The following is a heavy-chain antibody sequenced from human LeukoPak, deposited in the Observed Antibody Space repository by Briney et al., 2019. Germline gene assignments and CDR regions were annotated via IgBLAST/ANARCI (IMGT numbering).Heavy chain of an antibody. CDR2: INPNSGDT. CDR3: ARYYIEGRCFDY. D-gene: IGHD3-10*01. J-gene: IGHJ4*02. V-gene: IGHV1-2*02. Sequence: ASVKVSCKASGYTFTSYYMHWVRQAPGQGLEWMGWINPNSGDTNYAQKFQGRVTMTRDTSIRTAYMELSRLRSDDTAMYYCARYYIEGRCFDYWGQGTLVTVSS. CDR1: GYTFTSYY.